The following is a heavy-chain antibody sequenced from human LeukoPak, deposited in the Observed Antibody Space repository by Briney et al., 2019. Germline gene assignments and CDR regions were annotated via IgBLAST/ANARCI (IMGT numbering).Heavy chain of an antibody. CDR3: ARTGVVAASYFFDY. CDR1: GGSISSYY. D-gene: IGHD5-12*01. Sequence: SETLSLTCTISGGSISSYYWSWIRQPPGKGLEWIGFIYYSGSANYNPSLRSRVTISVDTSKDQFSLKLTSVTAADTAVYYCARTGVVAASYFFDYWGQGTLVTVSS. CDR2: IYYSGSA. V-gene: IGHV4-59*01. J-gene: IGHJ4*02.